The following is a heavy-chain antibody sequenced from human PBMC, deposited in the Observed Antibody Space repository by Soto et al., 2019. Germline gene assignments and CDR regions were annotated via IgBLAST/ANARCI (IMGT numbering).Heavy chain of an antibody. CDR2: IDSSGEK. J-gene: IGHJ5*02. D-gene: IGHD6-19*01. CDR3: ARRHLAVAVSPWFDP. V-gene: IGHV2-26*01. Sequence: QVTLKESGPVLVKPTETLTLRCTVSGLSITDSEMGVSWIRQPPGQPLEWLAHIDSSGEKAYRTFLKSRLAISKDTSKSQIGLTMTNMDPADTATYYCARRHLAVAVSPWFDPWGQGIPVTVSS. CDR1: GLSITDSEMG.